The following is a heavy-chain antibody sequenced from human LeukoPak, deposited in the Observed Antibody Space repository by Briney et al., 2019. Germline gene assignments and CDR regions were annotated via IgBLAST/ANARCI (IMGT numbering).Heavy chain of an antibody. J-gene: IGHJ4*02. CDR1: GFTFSSYA. V-gene: IGHV3-23*01. CDR2: ISGSGGST. CDR3: AKDSPWYDSSTYYYFDY. Sequence: PGGSLRLSCAASGFTFSSYAMSWVRQAPGKGLEWVSAISGSGGSTYYADSVKGRFTISRDNSKNTLYLQMSGLRAEDTAVYFCAKDSPWYDSSTYYYFDYWGQGTLVTVSS. D-gene: IGHD3-22*01.